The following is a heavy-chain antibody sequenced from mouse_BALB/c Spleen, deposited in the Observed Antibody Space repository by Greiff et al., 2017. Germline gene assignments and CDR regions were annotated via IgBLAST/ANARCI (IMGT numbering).Heavy chain of an antibody. CDR2: ISSGGSYT. Sequence: EVHLVESGGGLVKPGGSLKLSCAASGFTFSSYAMSWVRQTPEKRLEWVATISSGGSYTYYPDSVKGRFTISRDNAKNTLYLQMSSLRSEDTAMYYCASDDYDEGMDYWGQGTSVTVSS. J-gene: IGHJ4*01. D-gene: IGHD2-4*01. V-gene: IGHV5-9-3*01. CDR1: GFTFSSYA. CDR3: ASDDYDEGMDY.